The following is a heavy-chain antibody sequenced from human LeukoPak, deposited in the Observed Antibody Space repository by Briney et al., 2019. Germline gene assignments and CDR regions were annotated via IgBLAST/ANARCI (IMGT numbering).Heavy chain of an antibody. D-gene: IGHD6-19*01. V-gene: IGHV3-23*01. Sequence: PGGSLRLSCAASGFTFRSYAMSWVRQAPGKGLEWVSAISGSDGSTYYVDSVKGRFTISRDFSKNTLYLQMNSLRAEDTAVYYCAKLTSGWFEDFWGQGTLVTVSS. CDR3: AKLTSGWFEDF. CDR1: GFTFRSYA. J-gene: IGHJ4*02. CDR2: ISGSDGST.